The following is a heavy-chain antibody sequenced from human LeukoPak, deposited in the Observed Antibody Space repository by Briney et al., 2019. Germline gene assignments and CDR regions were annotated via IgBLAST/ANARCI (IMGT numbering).Heavy chain of an antibody. CDR2: ISGSGETI. J-gene: IGHJ4*02. Sequence: GGSLRLSCAASGFTFNIYSMNWVRQAPGKGLEWLSYISGSGETIYYADSVKGRFTISRDNAKNSLYLQMTNVRVEDTDVYYCAREVDSSGYSFDYWGQGTLVTVSS. CDR3: AREVDSSGYSFDY. D-gene: IGHD3-22*01. CDR1: GFTFNIYS. V-gene: IGHV3-48*04.